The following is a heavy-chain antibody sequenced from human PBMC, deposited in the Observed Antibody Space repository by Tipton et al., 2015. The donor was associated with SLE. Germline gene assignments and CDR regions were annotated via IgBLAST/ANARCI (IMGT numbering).Heavy chain of an antibody. D-gene: IGHD5-12*01. CDR1: GYSFISYW. CDR2: IYPGDSDT. V-gene: IGHV5-51*03. Sequence: QLVQSGAEVKKPGESLKISCKGSGYSFISYWIGWVRQMPGKGLEWMGIIYPGDSDTRYSPSFQGRVTISADKSISTAYLQWSSLKASDTAMYYCARSVWWLPPDYYYYMDVWGKGTTVTVSS. J-gene: IGHJ6*03. CDR3: ARSVWWLPPDYYYYMDV.